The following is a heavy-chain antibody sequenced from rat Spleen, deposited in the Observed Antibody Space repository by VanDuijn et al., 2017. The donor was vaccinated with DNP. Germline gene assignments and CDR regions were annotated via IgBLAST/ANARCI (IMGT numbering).Heavy chain of an antibody. Sequence: EVQLQESGPGLVKPSQSLSLTCSVTGYSITSTYWGWIRKFPGNKMEWIGHISYSGSTSYNPSLKSRISVTRDTSKNQFFLQLNSVTTEDTATYYCAYYHDGYHWGQGVMVTVSS. D-gene: IGHD1-12*03. V-gene: IGHV3-1*01. J-gene: IGHJ2*01. CDR1: GYSITSTY. CDR2: ISYSGST. CDR3: AYYHDGYH.